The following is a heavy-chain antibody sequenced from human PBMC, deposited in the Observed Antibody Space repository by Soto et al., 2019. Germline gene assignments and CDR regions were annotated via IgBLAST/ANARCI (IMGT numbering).Heavy chain of an antibody. V-gene: IGHV1-18*01. J-gene: IGHJ4*02. CDR3: ARDQGGSGWFWARGGYYFDY. CDR1: GYTFTSYG. Sequence: ASVKVSCKASGYTFTSYGISWVRQAPGQGLEWMGWISAYNGNTNYAQKLQGRVTMTTDTSTSTAYMELRSLRSDDTAVYYCARDQGGSGWFWARGGYYFDYWGQGTLVTVSS. CDR2: ISAYNGNT. D-gene: IGHD6-19*01.